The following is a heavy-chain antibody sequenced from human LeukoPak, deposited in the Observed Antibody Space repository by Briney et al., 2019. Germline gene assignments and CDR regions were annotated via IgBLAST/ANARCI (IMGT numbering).Heavy chain of an antibody. CDR3: ARGPSYYYGSSGFDAFDI. D-gene: IGHD3-22*01. Sequence: ASVKVSCKASGYTFRDYYVHWVRQAPGQGLEWMGWINPNSGGTNSAQKFQGRVTMTRDTSISTAYMEVSRLRSDDTAVYFCARGPSYYYGSSGFDAFDIWGQGTMVTVSS. V-gene: IGHV1-2*02. CDR1: GYTFRDYY. CDR2: INPNSGGT. J-gene: IGHJ3*02.